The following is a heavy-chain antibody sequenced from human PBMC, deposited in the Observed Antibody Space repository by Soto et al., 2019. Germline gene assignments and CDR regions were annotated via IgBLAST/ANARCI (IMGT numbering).Heavy chain of an antibody. J-gene: IGHJ6*02. D-gene: IGHD3-22*01. V-gene: IGHV1-69*13. CDR3: AREAYYDSSGYGRDYYGMDV. CDR1: GGSFSTYA. CDR2: IIPLFGTE. Sequence: SVKVSCKASGGSFSTYAINWLRQAPGQGLEWMGGIIPLFGTENYAQNFQDRFTFTADESTSTAYMELSSLRSEDTAVYYCAREAYYDSSGYGRDYYGMDVWGQGTTVTVSS.